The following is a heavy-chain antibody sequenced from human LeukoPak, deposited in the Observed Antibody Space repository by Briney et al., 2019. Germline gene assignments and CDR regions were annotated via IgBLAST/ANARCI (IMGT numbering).Heavy chain of an antibody. Sequence: SETLSLTCTVSGGSISSYYWSWIRQPAGKGLEWIGRIYTSGSTNYNPSLKSQVTMSIDTSKNQFSLKLSSVTAADTAVYYCARDRGSYYGRDYFDYWGQGTLVTVSS. CDR2: IYTSGST. D-gene: IGHD1-26*01. J-gene: IGHJ4*02. CDR1: GGSISSYY. V-gene: IGHV4-4*07. CDR3: ARDRGSYYGRDYFDY.